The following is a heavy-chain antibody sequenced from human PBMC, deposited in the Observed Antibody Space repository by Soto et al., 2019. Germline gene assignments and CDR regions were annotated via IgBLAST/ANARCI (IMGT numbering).Heavy chain of an antibody. CDR1: GFTVSCKKY. CDR3: ASWHEREHAYDV. Sequence: GGSLRLSCAASGFTVSCKKYVAWVRQAPGKGLEWVSALYDVDGSFYADSVKGRFTTSSDSSKTTVYLQMNGLRPDDTAVYYCASWHEREHAYDVWGQGTTVTVSS. J-gene: IGHJ3*01. CDR2: LYDVDGS. V-gene: IGHV3-53*01. D-gene: IGHD1-1*01.